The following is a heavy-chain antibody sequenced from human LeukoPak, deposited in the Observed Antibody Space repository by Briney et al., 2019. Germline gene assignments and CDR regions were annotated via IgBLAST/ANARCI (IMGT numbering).Heavy chain of an antibody. J-gene: IGHJ6*02. V-gene: IGHV3-48*01. CDR1: GFTFSSYS. CDR2: MSSSSSTI. D-gene: IGHD5-24*01. CDR3: ARTLTAIVEDYYYYYGMDV. Sequence: GGSLRLSCAASGFTFSSYSMNWVRQAPGKGLEWVSYMSSSSSTIYYADSVKGRFTISRDNAKNSLYLQMNSLRAEDTAVYYCARTLTAIVEDYYYYYGMDVWGQGTTVTVSS.